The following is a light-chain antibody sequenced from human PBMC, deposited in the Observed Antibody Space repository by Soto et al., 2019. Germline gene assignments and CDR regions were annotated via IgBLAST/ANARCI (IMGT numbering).Light chain of an antibody. CDR3: CSYTSSTNYV. V-gene: IGLV2-14*01. CDR2: VVS. J-gene: IGLJ1*01. CDR1: SSDVSIYNY. Sequence: QSVLTQPASVSGSPGQSITISCTGTSSDVSIYNYVSWYQQHPGKAPKLMIYVVSNRPSGVSNRFSGAKSGNTASLTISGLQVEDEADYYCCSYTSSTNYVFGAGTKVTVL.